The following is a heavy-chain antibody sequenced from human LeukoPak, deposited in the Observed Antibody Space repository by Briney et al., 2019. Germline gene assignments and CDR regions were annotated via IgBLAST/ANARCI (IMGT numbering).Heavy chain of an antibody. CDR1: GFTFSSYA. V-gene: IGHV3-23*01. D-gene: IGHD1-26*01. CDR3: ARLEGPYSGSYRDYFDY. Sequence: GGSLRLSCAASGFTFSSYAMSWVRQAPGKGLEWVSAISGSGGSTYYADSVKGRFTISRDNSKNTLYLQMNSLRAEDTAVYYCARLEGPYSGSYRDYFDYWGQGTLVTVSS. J-gene: IGHJ4*02. CDR2: ISGSGGST.